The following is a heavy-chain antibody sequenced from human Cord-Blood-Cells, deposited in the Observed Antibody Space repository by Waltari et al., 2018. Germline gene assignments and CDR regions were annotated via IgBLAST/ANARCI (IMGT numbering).Heavy chain of an antibody. CDR1: GGSFSGYY. CDR3: ARGPYDSSGYYFYY. V-gene: IGHV4-34*01. D-gene: IGHD3-22*01. Sequence: QVQLQQWGAGLLKPSETLSLTCAVYGGSFSGYYWSWIRQPPGKGLEWIGEINHSGSTHSNPSLKSRVTISVDTSKNQFSLKLGSVTAADTAVYYCARGPYDSSGYYFYYWGQGTLVTVSS. CDR2: INHSGST. J-gene: IGHJ4*02.